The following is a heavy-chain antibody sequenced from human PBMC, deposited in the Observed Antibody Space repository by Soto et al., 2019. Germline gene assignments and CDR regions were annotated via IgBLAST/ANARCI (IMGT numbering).Heavy chain of an antibody. Sequence: SQTLSLTCAISGDSVSSNSAALNWIRQSPSRGLEWLGRTYYRSKWYNDYAVSVKSRITINPDTSKNQFSLQLNSVTPEDTAVYFCARDEGPYYYGSGSYNGMDVWGQGTTVTVSS. V-gene: IGHV6-1*01. D-gene: IGHD3-10*01. J-gene: IGHJ6*02. CDR2: TYYRSKWYN. CDR1: GDSVSSNSAA. CDR3: ARDEGPYYYGSGSYNGMDV.